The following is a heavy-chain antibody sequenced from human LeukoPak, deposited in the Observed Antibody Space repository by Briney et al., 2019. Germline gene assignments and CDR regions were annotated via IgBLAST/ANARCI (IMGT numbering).Heavy chain of an antibody. Sequence: SETLSLTCTVSGGSISSYYWSWIRQPPGMGLEWIGCIYDSGSTNYNPSLKSRVTISVDTSKDQFSLRLTSVTAADTAVYYCARSFLGDWYFDLWGRGTLVTVSS. J-gene: IGHJ2*01. CDR1: GGSISSYY. CDR3: ARSFLGDWYFDL. CDR2: IYDSGST. V-gene: IGHV4-59*01. D-gene: IGHD1-26*01.